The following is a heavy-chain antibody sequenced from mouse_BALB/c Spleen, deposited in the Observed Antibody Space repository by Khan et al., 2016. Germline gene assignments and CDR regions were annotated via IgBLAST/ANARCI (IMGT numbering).Heavy chain of an antibody. CDR1: GYSIPSHYS. J-gene: IGHJ2*01. D-gene: IGHD3-1*01. V-gene: IGHV3-1*02. CDR2: IHYSGST. CDR3: GTSPSDYWCDVED. Sequence: EVQLQESGPDLVKPSQSLSLTCTVTGYSIPSHYSWHWIRHFPGNKLEWMGYIHYSGSTNYNPSLKSRLSITRYTSKNQFFLQLNSVPTEDTATYYCGTSPSDYWCDVEDWGQGTTLTVSS.